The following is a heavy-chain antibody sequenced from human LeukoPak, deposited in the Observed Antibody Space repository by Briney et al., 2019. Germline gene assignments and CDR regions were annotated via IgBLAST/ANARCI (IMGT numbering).Heavy chain of an antibody. J-gene: IGHJ6*03. CDR1: GGSISSYY. D-gene: IGHD3-10*01. V-gene: IGHV4-4*07. CDR2: IYTSGST. CDR3: ARDRRITMVRGVIPYYYMDV. Sequence: SETLSLTCTVSGGSISSYYWGWIRQPAGKGLEWIGRIYTSGSTNYNPSLKSRVTMSVDTSKNQFSLKLSSVTAADTAVYYCARDRRITMVRGVIPYYYMDVWGKGTTVTVSS.